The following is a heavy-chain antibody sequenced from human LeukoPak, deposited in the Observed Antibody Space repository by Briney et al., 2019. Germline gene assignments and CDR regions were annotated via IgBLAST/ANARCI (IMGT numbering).Heavy chain of an antibody. D-gene: IGHD6-25*01. CDR2: ISSSSSPI. J-gene: IGHJ4*02. V-gene: IGHV3-21*01. CDR1: GFTFSSYS. CDR3: ARDKSSSGYETYDY. Sequence: GGSLRLSCAASGFTFSSYSMKWVRQAPGKGLEGVSSISSSSSPIYYADSVKGRFTISRDNAKNALYLQMNSLRAEDTAVYYCARDKSSSGYETYDYWGQGTLVTVSS.